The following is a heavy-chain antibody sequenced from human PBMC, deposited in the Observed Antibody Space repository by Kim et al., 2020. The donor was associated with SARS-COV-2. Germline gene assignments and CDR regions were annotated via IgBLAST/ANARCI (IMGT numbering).Heavy chain of an antibody. Sequence: GGSLRLSCAASGFSFSDYYMTWIRQAPGKGLEWLSYMSATGTIYTADSVRGRFTISRDNARQSLYLQMNTLRAEDTAVYYCSREVREAVDLWGQGTLVTV. CDR2: MSATGTI. CDR3: SREVREAVDL. J-gene: IGHJ3*01. V-gene: IGHV3-11*01. CDR1: GFSFSDYY.